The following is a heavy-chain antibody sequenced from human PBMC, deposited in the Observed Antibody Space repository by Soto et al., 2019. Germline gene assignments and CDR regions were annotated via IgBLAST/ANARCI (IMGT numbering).Heavy chain of an antibody. CDR3: ARSVITGTTYAFDI. Sequence: QVQLVQSGAEVKKPGASVKVSCKASGYTFTSYDINWVRQATGQGLEWMGWMNPNSGNTGYAQKFQGRVNMTRNTSISTAYMELSSLRSEDTAFYYCARSVITGTTYAFDIWGQGTMVTVSS. CDR1: GYTFTSYD. D-gene: IGHD1-20*01. V-gene: IGHV1-8*01. CDR2: MNPNSGNT. J-gene: IGHJ3*02.